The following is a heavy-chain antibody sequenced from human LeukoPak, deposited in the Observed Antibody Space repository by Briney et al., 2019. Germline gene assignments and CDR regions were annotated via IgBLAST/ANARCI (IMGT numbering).Heavy chain of an antibody. J-gene: IGHJ6*03. V-gene: IGHV1-8*01. CDR1: GYTFTSYD. CDR2: RNPNSGNK. Sequence: ASVKVSCKASGYTFTSYDINWVRQATGQGLEWMGWRNPNSGNKGYAQKFQGRVTMTRNTSIRTAYMELSSMRSEDTAVYYCARAVTKRYYYYYMDVWGKGTTVTVSS. D-gene: IGHD4-17*01. CDR3: ARAVTKRYYYYYMDV.